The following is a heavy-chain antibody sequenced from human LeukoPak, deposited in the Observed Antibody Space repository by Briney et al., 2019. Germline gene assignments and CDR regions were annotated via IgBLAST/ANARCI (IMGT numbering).Heavy chain of an antibody. V-gene: IGHV4-30-4*01. D-gene: IGHD2-21*02. Sequence: PSQTLSLTCTVSGGSISSGDYYWSWIRQPPGKGLEWIGYIYYSGSTYYNPSLKSRVTISVDTSKNQFSLKLSSVTAADTAVYYCARRNCGGDCYLSSTNWFDPLGPGNPGHRLL. CDR2: IYYSGST. J-gene: IGHJ5*02. CDR3: ARRNCGGDCYLSSTNWFDP. CDR1: GGSISSGDYY.